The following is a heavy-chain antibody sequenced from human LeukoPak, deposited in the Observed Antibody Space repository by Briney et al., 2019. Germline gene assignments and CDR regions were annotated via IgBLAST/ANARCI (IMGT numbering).Heavy chain of an antibody. J-gene: IGHJ5*02. CDR2: INHSGST. D-gene: IGHD6-13*01. CDR1: GASFSGYY. CDR3: ARGGYASSWHPYSWFDP. V-gene: IGHV4-34*01. Sequence: SETLSLTCAVYGASFSGYYWNWIRQSPGKGLEWIGEINHSGSTNYNPSLKSRVSISVDTSKDQFSLKLMDVTAADTAVYYCARGGYASSWHPYSWFDPWGQGTLVAVSS.